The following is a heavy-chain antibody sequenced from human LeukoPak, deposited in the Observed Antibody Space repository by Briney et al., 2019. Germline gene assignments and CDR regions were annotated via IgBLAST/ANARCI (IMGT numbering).Heavy chain of an antibody. V-gene: IGHV3-23*01. CDR1: GFTFSSYA. Sequence: LPGGSLRLSCAASGFTFSSYAMSWVRQAPGKGLEWVSVITGGGGSTYYADTVKGRFTISRDNSKNTLYLQMNSLRAEDTAVYYCAKGQRVDYWGQGTLVTVSS. D-gene: IGHD6-13*01. CDR2: ITGGGGST. J-gene: IGHJ4*02. CDR3: AKGQRVDY.